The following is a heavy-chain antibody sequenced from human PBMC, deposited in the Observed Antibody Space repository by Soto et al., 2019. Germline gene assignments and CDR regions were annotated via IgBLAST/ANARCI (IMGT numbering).Heavy chain of an antibody. J-gene: IGHJ6*02. CDR2: IMPVFHTT. CDR3: ATATISTVSATLYHYGMDV. D-gene: IGHD6-25*01. Sequence: QVQLVQSGAEVKKPGSSVKVSCQASGGTFNNFAFTWVRHAPGQGLEWLGGIMPVFHTTNIAQTFQDRITVIADDFTKTVYMEMTSLRFDDTALYYCATATISTVSATLYHYGMDVWGQGTTVTVSS. V-gene: IGHV1-69*01. CDR1: GGTFNNFA.